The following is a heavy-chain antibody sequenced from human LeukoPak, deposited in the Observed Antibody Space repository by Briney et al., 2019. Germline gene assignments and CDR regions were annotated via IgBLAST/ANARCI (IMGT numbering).Heavy chain of an antibody. Sequence: GGSLRLSCAASGFTFSSYSMNWVRQAPGKGLEWVSSISSGSSYLSYADSLKGRFTISRDNAKNSLYLQLSSLRADDTAVYYCARDSRRVGATGGSDSWGQGTLVTVSS. CDR1: GFTFSSYS. J-gene: IGHJ4*02. CDR3: ARDSRRVGATGGSDS. CDR2: ISSGSSYL. V-gene: IGHV3-21*04. D-gene: IGHD1-26*01.